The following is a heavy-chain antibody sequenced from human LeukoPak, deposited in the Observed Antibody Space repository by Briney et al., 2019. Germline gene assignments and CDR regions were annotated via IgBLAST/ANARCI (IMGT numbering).Heavy chain of an antibody. V-gene: IGHV1-2*02. J-gene: IGHJ4*02. Sequence: ASVKVSCKASGYTFTGYYMHWVRQAPGQGLEWMGWINPNSGGTNYAQKFQGRVTMARDTSISTAYMELSRLRSDDTAVYYCANPGSSWYDYFDYWGQGTLVTVSS. CDR3: ANPGSSWYDYFDY. CDR2: INPNSGGT. D-gene: IGHD6-13*01. CDR1: GYTFTGYY.